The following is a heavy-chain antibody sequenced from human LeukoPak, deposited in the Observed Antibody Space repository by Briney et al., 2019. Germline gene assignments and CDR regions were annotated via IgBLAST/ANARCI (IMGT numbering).Heavy chain of an antibody. CDR3: AHRPPSHSSGYQNYFDY. D-gene: IGHD3-22*01. CDR1: GFSLSTSGMT. V-gene: IGHV2-5*02. Sequence: SGPTLVKPTQTLTLTCTFSGFSLSTSGMTVGWIRQPPGKALEWLALIYWDDDKRYSPSLKSRLTITKDTSRNQVVLTMTNVDPLDTATYYCAHRPPSHSSGYQNYFDYWGQGTLVTVSS. CDR2: IYWDDDK. J-gene: IGHJ4*02.